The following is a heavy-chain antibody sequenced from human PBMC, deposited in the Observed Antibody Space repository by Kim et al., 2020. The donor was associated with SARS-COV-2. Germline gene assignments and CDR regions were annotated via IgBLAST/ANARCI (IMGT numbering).Heavy chain of an antibody. Sequence: SETLSLTCTVSGNPVHDRHYSWGWIRQPPGRRLEWIGRIDYSGTTHYSPPLESRVTVSVDTSRNQFSLNLDSVTAADSAVYYCVGLVLGGGYYFDFWGQGTLVTVSS. CDR2: IDYSGTT. CDR1: GNPVHDRHYS. CDR3: VGLVLGGGYYFDF. D-gene: IGHD1-26*01. V-gene: IGHV4-39*01. J-gene: IGHJ4*02.